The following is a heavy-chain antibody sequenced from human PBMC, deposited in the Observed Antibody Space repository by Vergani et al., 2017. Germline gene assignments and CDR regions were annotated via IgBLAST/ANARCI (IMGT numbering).Heavy chain of an antibody. V-gene: IGHV3-23*01. CDR3: AKYGAXYYDSSGYYGFLVYFDY. J-gene: IGHJ4*02. CDR1: GFTFSSYA. Sequence: EVQLLESGGGLVQPGGSLRLSCAASGFTFSSYAMSWVRQAPGKGLEWVSAISGSGGSTYYADSVKGRFTISRDNSQNTLYLQMNSLRAEDTAVYYCAKYGAXYYDSSGYYGFLVYFDYWGQGTLVTVSS. D-gene: IGHD3-22*01. CDR2: ISGSGGST.